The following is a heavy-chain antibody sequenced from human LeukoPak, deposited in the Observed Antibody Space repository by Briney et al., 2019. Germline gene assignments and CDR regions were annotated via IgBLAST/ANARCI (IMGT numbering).Heavy chain of an antibody. Sequence: PSETLSLTCTVSGGSISSYYWSWIRQPPGKGLEWIGYNYYSGSTNYNPSLKSRVTISVDTSKNQFSLKLSSVTAADTAVYYCARAPFRDADDAFDIWGQGTMVTVSS. J-gene: IGHJ3*02. V-gene: IGHV4-59*01. CDR3: ARAPFRDADDAFDI. CDR2: NYYSGST. CDR1: GGSISSYY.